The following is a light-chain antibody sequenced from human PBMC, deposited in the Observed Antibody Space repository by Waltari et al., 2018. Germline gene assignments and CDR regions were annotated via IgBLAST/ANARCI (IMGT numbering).Light chain of an antibody. J-gene: IGKJ4*01. CDR2: DAS. CDR3: QQYKTFPLT. CDR1: QSISSW. V-gene: IGKV1-5*01. Sequence: DIQMTQSPSTLSASVGDRVTITCRASQSISSWLAWYQQKPGKVPKLLIDDASSLESGVPSRFSGSGSGTEFTLTISSLQPDDFASYYCQQYKTFPLTFGGGTKVEIK.